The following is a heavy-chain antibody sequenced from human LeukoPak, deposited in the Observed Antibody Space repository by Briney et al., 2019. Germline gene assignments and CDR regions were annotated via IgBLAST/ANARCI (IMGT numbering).Heavy chain of an antibody. CDR2: IYYSGST. CDR3: ARENYCGGDCYRSY. V-gene: IGHV4-39*07. CDR1: GGSISSSSYY. J-gene: IGHJ4*02. Sequence: SETLSLTCTVSGGSISSSSYYWGWIRQPPGKGLEWIGSIYYSGSTYYNPSLKSRVTISVDTSKNQFSLKLSSVTAADTAVYYCARENYCGGDCYRSYWGQGTLVTVSS. D-gene: IGHD2-21*02.